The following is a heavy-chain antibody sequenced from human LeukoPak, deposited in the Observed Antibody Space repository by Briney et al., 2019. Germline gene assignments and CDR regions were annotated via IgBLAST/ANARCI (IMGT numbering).Heavy chain of an antibody. CDR1: GGSISSYY. V-gene: IGHV4-59*01. Sequence: TSETLSLTCTVSGGSISSYYWSWIRQPPGKGLEWIGYIYYSGSTNYNPSLKSRVTISVDTSKNQFSLKLSSVTAADTAVYYCARVYYYDSSGCWVYYFDYWGQGTLVTVSS. CDR2: IYYSGST. D-gene: IGHD3-22*01. CDR3: ARVYYYDSSGCWVYYFDY. J-gene: IGHJ4*02.